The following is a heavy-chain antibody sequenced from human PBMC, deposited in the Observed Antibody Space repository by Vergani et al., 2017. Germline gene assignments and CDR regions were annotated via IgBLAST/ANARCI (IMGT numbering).Heavy chain of an antibody. V-gene: IGHV3-30*18. CDR3: AKDREGGGSXLDY. CDR2: ISYDGSNK. Sequence: VQLVESGGGLVQPGGSLRLSCAASGFTFSSYGMHWVRQAPGKGLEWVAVISYDGSNKYYADSVKGRFTISRDNSKNMLYLQMNSLRAEDTAVYYCAKDREGGGSXLDYWGQGTLVTVSS. J-gene: IGHJ4*02. CDR1: GFTFSSYG. D-gene: IGHD2-15*01.